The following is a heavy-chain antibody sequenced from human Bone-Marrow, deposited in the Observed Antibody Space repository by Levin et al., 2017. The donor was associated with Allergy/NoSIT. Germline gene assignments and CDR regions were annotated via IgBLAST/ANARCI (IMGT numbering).Heavy chain of an antibody. D-gene: IGHD3-10*01. Sequence: KISCKASGYTFTGYFIHWVRQAPGQGLEWMGWINHNSGEREYAQKFQGRVTMSRDTSITTAHMELSRLRSDDTAVYYCVRVKREEWFGELFYWGQGTLITVSS. CDR3: VRVKREEWFGELFY. CDR2: INHNSGER. J-gene: IGHJ4*02. V-gene: IGHV1-2*02. CDR1: GYTFTGYF.